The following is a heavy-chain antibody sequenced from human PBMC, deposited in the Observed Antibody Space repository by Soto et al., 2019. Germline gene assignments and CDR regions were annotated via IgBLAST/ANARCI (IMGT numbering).Heavy chain of an antibody. J-gene: IGHJ3*02. CDR2: IYSGGST. V-gene: IGHV3-53*01. Sequence: GGSLRLSCAASGFTVSSNYMSWVRQAPGKGLEWVSVIYSGGSTYYADSVKGRFTISRDNSKNTLYLQMNSLRAEDTAVYYCARDYDIFTGAPNAFDIWGEGTIVTV. CDR1: GFTVSSNY. CDR3: ARDYDIFTGAPNAFDI. D-gene: IGHD3-9*01.